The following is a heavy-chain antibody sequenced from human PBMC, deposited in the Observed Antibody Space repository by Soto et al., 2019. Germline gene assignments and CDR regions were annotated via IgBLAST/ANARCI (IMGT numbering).Heavy chain of an antibody. Sequence: QVQLVQSGAEVKKPGASVKVSCKASGYTFTSYDINWVRQATGQGLEWMGWMNPNSGNTGYAQKFQGRVTMTRNTSISTAYRELSSLRSEDTAVYYWPRVVGRSRISLNPWGQGTLVTVSS. V-gene: IGHV1-8*01. J-gene: IGHJ5*02. CDR1: GYTFTSYD. CDR2: MNPNSGNT. CDR3: PRVVGRSRISLNP. D-gene: IGHD3-3*02.